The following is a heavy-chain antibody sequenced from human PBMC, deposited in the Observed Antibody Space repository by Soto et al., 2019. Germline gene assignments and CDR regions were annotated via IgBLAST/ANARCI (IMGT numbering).Heavy chain of an antibody. D-gene: IGHD6-19*01. J-gene: IGHJ6*02. CDR2: IWYDGSNK. CDR1: GFTFSGHA. V-gene: IGHV3-33*01. Sequence: QVQVVESGGGVAQPGRSLRLSCTPSGFTFSGHAMHWVRQAPGKGLEWLAQIWYDGSNKYYADSVKGRFTISRDNSRNTLYVQMDSLRVEDTAVYYCARDGQSLAPYALDVWGQGTSVTVSS. CDR3: ARDGQSLAPYALDV.